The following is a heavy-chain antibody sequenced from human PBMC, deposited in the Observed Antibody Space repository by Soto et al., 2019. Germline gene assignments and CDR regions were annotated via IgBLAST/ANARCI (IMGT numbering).Heavy chain of an antibody. D-gene: IGHD2-21*02. J-gene: IGHJ5*02. CDR3: ARVRGPYCVGDCYPPTPNWFDP. Sequence: GASVKVSCKASGYTFTSYGISWVRQAPGQGLEWMGWISAYNGNTNYAQKLQGRVTMTTDTSTSTVYMKLRSLRSEDTAVYYCARVRGPYCVGDCYPPTPNWFDPWGQGTLVTVSS. CDR1: GYTFTSYG. V-gene: IGHV1-18*01. CDR2: ISAYNGNT.